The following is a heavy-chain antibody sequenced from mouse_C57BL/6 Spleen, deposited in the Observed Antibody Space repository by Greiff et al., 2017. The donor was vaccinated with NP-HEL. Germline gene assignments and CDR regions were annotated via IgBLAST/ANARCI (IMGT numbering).Heavy chain of an antibody. Sequence: EVQLQESGGGLVKPGGSLKLSCAASGFTFSDYGMHWVRQAPEKGLEWVAYISSGSSTIYYADTVKGRFTISRDNAKNTLFLQMTSLRSEDTAMYYCARPYDYDDYYAMDDWGQGTSVTVSS. V-gene: IGHV5-17*01. CDR2: ISSGSSTI. CDR1: GFTFSDYG. J-gene: IGHJ4*01. D-gene: IGHD2-4*01. CDR3: ARPYDYDDYYAMDD.